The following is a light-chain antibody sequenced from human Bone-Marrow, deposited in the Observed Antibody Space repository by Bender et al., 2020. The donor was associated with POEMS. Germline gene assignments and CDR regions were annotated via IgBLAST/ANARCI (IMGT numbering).Light chain of an antibody. J-gene: IGLJ3*02. CDR1: RSDIGTYNL. V-gene: IGLV2-23*01. Sequence: QSALTQPASVSGSPGQSITISCTGTRSDIGTYNLVSWYQQHPGKAPKLMIYEDTKRPSGVSSRFSGSKSGNTASLTISGLQAEDEADYFCASYSGTDTLGVFGGGTKVTVL. CDR2: EDT. CDR3: ASYSGTDTLGV.